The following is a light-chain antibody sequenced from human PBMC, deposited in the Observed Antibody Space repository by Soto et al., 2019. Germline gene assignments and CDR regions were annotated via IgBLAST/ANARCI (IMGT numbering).Light chain of an antibody. CDR3: SSYTPTTTLV. J-gene: IGLJ2*01. V-gene: IGLV2-14*03. CDR1: GSDIGGYNY. CDR2: EVT. Sequence: QSALTQPASVSGSPGQSITISCTGTGSDIGGYNYVTWYQQHPGKAPKLIIFEVTNRPSGVSNRFSGSKSGNTASLTISGLQTEDEADYYCSSYTPTTTLVFGGGTKLTVL.